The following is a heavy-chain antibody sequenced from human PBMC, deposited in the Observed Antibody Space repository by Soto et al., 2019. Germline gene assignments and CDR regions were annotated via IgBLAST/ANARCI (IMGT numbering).Heavy chain of an antibody. CDR1: GFTFNTFA. D-gene: IGHD2-8*01. CDR3: AADCTSSWCSGRNADY. CDR2: ISVGGGTT. V-gene: IGHV3-23*01. J-gene: IGHJ4*01. Sequence: GGSLGLSCTTSGFTFNTFAMAWVRQAPGKGLEWVSGISVGGGTTYYADSVKGRFIISRDNSKNTVYLQMNTLTAEDTAVYYRAADCTSSWCSGRNADYWGHGTLVTVSS.